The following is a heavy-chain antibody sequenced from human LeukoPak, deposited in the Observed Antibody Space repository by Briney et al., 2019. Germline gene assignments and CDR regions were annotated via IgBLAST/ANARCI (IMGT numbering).Heavy chain of an antibody. V-gene: IGHV4-39*07. CDR2: VYYSGKT. Sequence: SETLSLTCTVSGGSISSTTYYWGWIRQPPGKGLEWIGSVYYSGKTYYNPSLKSRVTISLDTSKNQFSLNLTSVTAADTAVYYCARGSWTGTCVPGGYWGQGTLVTVSS. D-gene: IGHD3-10*01. CDR3: ARGSWTGTCVPGGY. CDR1: GGSISSTTYY. J-gene: IGHJ4*02.